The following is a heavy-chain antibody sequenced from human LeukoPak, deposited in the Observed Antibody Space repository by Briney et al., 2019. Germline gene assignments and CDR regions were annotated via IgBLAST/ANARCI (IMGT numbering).Heavy chain of an antibody. CDR1: GFTFSSYS. V-gene: IGHV3-21*04. CDR2: ISSDSSYI. CDR3: AKPDSDVGSIVVVITSAFDI. Sequence: GGSLRLSCAASGFTFSSYSMNWVRQAPGKGLEWVSSISSDSSYIYYADSVKGRFTISRDNSKNTLYLQMNSLRAEDTAVYYCAKPDSDVGSIVVVITSAFDIWGQGTMVTVSS. D-gene: IGHD3-22*01. J-gene: IGHJ3*02.